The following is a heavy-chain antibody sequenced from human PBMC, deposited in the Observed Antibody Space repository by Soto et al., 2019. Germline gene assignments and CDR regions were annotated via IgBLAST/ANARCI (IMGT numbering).Heavy chain of an antibody. Sequence: GGSLRLSCAASGFTFSSYGMHWVRQAPGKGLEWVAVIWYDGSNKYYADSVKGRFTISRDNSKSTLYLQMNSLRAKDTAVYYCARDFGIAAAGPNYYYYGMDVWGQGTTVTVSS. V-gene: IGHV3-33*01. D-gene: IGHD6-13*01. CDR3: ARDFGIAAAGPNYYYYGMDV. J-gene: IGHJ6*02. CDR2: IWYDGSNK. CDR1: GFTFSSYG.